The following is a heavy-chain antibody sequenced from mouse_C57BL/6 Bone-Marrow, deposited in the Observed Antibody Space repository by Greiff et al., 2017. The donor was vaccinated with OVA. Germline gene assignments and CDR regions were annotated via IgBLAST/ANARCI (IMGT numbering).Heavy chain of an antibody. J-gene: IGHJ2*01. CDR3: ARQEMVRDY. Sequence: EVKVVESGGDLVKPGGSLKLSCAASGFTFSSYGMSWVRQTPDKRLEWVATISSGGSYTYYPDSVKGRFTISRDNAKNTLYLQISSLKSDHTAMYYCARQEMVRDYWGQGTTLTVSS. CDR1: GFTFSSYG. CDR2: ISSGGSYT. V-gene: IGHV5-6*01. D-gene: IGHD2-13*01.